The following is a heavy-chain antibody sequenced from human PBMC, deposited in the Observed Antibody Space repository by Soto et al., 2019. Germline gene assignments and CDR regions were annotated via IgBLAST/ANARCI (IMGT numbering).Heavy chain of an antibody. CDR3: VRDQGIAVAVFDY. CDR1: GGSVTSGSYY. D-gene: IGHD6-19*01. Sequence: QVQLQESGPGLVKPSETLSLTCTVSGGSVTSGSYYWSWIRQPPGKGLEWIGYIYYSGSTNYNPSLKSPGXXSXDXXKNQISLKLSSVTAADTAVYDCVRDQGIAVAVFDYWGQGTLVTVSS. J-gene: IGHJ4*02. CDR2: IYYSGST. V-gene: IGHV4-61*01.